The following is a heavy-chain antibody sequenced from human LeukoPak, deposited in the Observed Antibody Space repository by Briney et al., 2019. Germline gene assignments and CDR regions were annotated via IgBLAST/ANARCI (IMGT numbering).Heavy chain of an antibody. D-gene: IGHD5-24*01. CDR3: ARYADGYNWGYFDY. J-gene: IGHJ4*02. CDR2: IIPIFGTA. Sequence: ASVKVSCKASGGTFSSYAISWVRQAPGQGLAWMGGIIPIFGTANYTQKFQGRVTITTDESTSTAYMELSSLRSEDTAVYYCARYADGYNWGYFDYWGQGTLVTVSS. V-gene: IGHV1-69*05. CDR1: GGTFSSYA.